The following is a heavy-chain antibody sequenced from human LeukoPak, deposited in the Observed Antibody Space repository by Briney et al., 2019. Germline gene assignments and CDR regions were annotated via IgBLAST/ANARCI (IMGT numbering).Heavy chain of an antibody. CDR2: ISDSGGST. CDR3: AKRGVVIRVILVGFHKEAYYFDS. J-gene: IGHJ4*02. V-gene: IGHV3-23*01. CDR1: GITLSNYG. D-gene: IGHD3-22*01. Sequence: GGSLRLSCAVSGITLSNYGMSWVRQAPGKGLERVAGISDSGGSTNYADSVKGRFTISRDNPKNTLYLQMNSLRAEDTAVYFCAKRGVVIRVILVGFHKEAYYFDSWGQGALVTVSS.